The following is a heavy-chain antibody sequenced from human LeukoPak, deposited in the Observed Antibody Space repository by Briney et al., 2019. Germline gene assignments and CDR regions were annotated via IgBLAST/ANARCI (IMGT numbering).Heavy chain of an antibody. Sequence: GGSLRLSCAASGFTFSDYYMSWIRQAPGKGLEWVSYISSSGSTIYYADSVKGRFTISRDNAKNSLYLQMNSLRAEDTAVYCCARAPFCSSTSCPNVIDYWGQGTLVTVSS. CDR2: ISSSGSTI. CDR1: GFTFSDYY. D-gene: IGHD2-2*01. J-gene: IGHJ4*02. V-gene: IGHV3-11*01. CDR3: ARAPFCSSTSCPNVIDY.